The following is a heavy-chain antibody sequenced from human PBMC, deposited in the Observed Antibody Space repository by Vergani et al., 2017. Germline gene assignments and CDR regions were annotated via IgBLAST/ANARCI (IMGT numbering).Heavy chain of an antibody. CDR2: IYTSGST. CDR1: GGSISSGSYY. CDR3: ASGSPKYGSGGSCYGDAFDI. D-gene: IGHD2-15*01. V-gene: IGHV4-61*02. Sequence: QVQLQESGPGLVKPSQTLSLTCTVSGGSISSGSYYWSWIRQPAGKGLEWIGRIYTSGSTNYNPSLKSRVTISVDTSKNQFSLKLSSVTAADTAVYYCASGSPKYGSGGSCYGDAFDIWGQGTMVTVSS. J-gene: IGHJ3*02.